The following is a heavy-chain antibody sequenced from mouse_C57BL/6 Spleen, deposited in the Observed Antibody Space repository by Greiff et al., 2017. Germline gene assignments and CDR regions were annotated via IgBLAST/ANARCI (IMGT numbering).Heavy chain of an antibody. V-gene: IGHV1-64*01. Sequence: QVQLQQPGAELVKPGASVKLSCKASGYTFTSYWMHWVKQRPGQGLEWIGMIHPNSGSTNYNEKFKSKATLTVDKSSSTAYMQLSSLTSEDSAVYYCARGENYRNPRWYFEVWGTGTTVTVSS. CDR3: ARGENYRNPRWYFEV. CDR2: IHPNSGST. D-gene: IGHD2-1*01. J-gene: IGHJ1*03. CDR1: GYTFTSYW.